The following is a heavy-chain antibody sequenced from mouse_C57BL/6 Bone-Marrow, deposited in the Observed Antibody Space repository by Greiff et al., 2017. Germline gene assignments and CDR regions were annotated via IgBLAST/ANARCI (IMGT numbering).Heavy chain of an antibody. V-gene: IGHV2-5*01. CDR3: ATTRSPWYFDV. Sequence: QVQLQQSGPGLVQPSQSLSITCTVSGFSFTSYGVHWVRQSPGQGLEWLGVIWRGGSTDYNAAFMSRLSITKDNSKSQVFFKMNSLQADDTAIYYCATTRSPWYFDVWGTGTTVTVSS. J-gene: IGHJ1*03. CDR2: IWRGGST. CDR1: GFSFTSYG.